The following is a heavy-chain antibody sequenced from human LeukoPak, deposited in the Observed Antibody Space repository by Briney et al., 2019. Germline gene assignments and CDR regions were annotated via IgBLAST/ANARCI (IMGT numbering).Heavy chain of an antibody. J-gene: IGHJ4*02. V-gene: IGHV1-69*04. CDR1: GGTFSSYA. CDR2: IIPILGIA. D-gene: IGHD4-11*01. Sequence: ASVKVSCKASGGTFSSYAISWVRQAPGQGLEWMGRIIPILGIANYAQKFQGRVTITADKSTSTAYMGLSSLRSEDTAVYYCARDQPTTVSPPDYFDYWGQGTLVTVSS. CDR3: ARDQPTTVSPPDYFDY.